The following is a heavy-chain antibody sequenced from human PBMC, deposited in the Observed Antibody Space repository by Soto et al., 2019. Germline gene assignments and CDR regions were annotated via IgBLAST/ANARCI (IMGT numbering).Heavy chain of an antibody. J-gene: IGHJ4*02. V-gene: IGHV3-74*01. CDR3: VRTSLVVAAATREDY. CDR1: GFTFSSSW. Sequence: GGSLRLSCAASGFTFSSSWMHWVRQAPGKGLVWVSRINSDGSSTSYADSVKGRFTISRDNAKNTLYLQMNSLRAEDTAVYYCVRTSLVVAAATREDYWGQGTLVTVSS. D-gene: IGHD2-15*01. CDR2: INSDGSST.